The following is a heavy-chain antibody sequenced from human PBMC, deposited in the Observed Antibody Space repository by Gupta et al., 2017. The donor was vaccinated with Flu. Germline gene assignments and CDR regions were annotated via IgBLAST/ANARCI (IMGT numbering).Heavy chain of an antibody. CDR3: ARSKTAGPTHYYYYRDV. D-gene: IGHD6-13*01. V-gene: IGHV3-53*01. CDR2: IFAPGTR. Sequence: SWVRRTPGKGLEWVSVIFAPGTRYYADSVKGRFTISRDIFKNTVYLELNSLTTEDTATYYCARSKTAGPTHYYYYRDVWGRGTTVVVSS. J-gene: IGHJ6*03.